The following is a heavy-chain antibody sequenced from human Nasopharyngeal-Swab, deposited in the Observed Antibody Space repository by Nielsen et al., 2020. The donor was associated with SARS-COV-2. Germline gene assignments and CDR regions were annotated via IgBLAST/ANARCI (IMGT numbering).Heavy chain of an antibody. J-gene: IGHJ4*02. CDR2: IKQDGSEK. CDR3: ARETAVAGDYYCDY. CDR1: GLTFSSYW. Sequence: GESLKISCAASGLTFSSYWMSWVRQAPGKGLEWVANIKQDGSEKYYMDSVKGRFTISRDNAKNSLDLQMNSLRVEDTAVYYCARETAVAGDYYCDYWGQGTLVAVSS. D-gene: IGHD6-19*01. V-gene: IGHV3-7*01.